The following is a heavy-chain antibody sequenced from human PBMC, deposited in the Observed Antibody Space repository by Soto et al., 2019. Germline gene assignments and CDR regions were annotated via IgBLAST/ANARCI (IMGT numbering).Heavy chain of an antibody. CDR2: VKSKTDGGTT. Sequence: GGSMRLSCAASGLIFSNAWINWVRQAPGKGLEWVGRVKSKTDGGTTDFAAPVKGRFAISRDDSKNMVYLEMNSLKTEDTAIYYCTTDSYMTNIIVRFDYWGHGTLVTVSS. CDR3: TTDSYMTNIIVRFDY. CDR1: GLIFSNAW. J-gene: IGHJ4*01. D-gene: IGHD4-17*01. V-gene: IGHV3-15*07.